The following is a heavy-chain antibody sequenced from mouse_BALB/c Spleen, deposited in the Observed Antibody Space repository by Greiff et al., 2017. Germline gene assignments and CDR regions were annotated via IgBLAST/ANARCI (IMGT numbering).Heavy chain of an antibody. V-gene: IGHV5-12-2*01. J-gene: IGHJ4*01. CDR2: ISNGGGST. CDR1: GFTFSSYT. CDR3: ARHKSSSYEAMDY. D-gene: IGHD1-1*01. Sequence: VKVVESGGGLVQPGGSLKLSCAASGFTFSSYTMSWVRQTPEKRLEWVAYISNGGGSTYYPDTVKGRFTISRDNAKNTLYLQMSSLKSEDTAMYYCARHKSSSYEAMDYWGQGTSVTVSS.